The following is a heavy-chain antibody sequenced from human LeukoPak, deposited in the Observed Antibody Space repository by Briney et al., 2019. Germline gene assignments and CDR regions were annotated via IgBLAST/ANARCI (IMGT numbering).Heavy chain of an antibody. Sequence: QAGGSLRLPCAASGFTFSSSWMSWVRQAPGRGLEWVATIKQDGSERYYVDSVKGRFTVSRDNADNSLYLQMNSLRAEDTAVYFCARGTGYYVYWGQGTLVTVSS. D-gene: IGHD3/OR15-3a*01. CDR1: GFTFSSSW. CDR3: ARGTGYYVY. J-gene: IGHJ4*02. CDR2: IKQDGSER. V-gene: IGHV3-7*03.